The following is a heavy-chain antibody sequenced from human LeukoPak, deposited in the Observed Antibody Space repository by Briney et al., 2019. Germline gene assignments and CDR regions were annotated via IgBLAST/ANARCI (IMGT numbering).Heavy chain of an antibody. CDR3: ARLGGWGNHYYYYIDV. CDR2: INVHTGNT. D-gene: IGHD6-19*01. CDR1: GYTFTNFG. J-gene: IGHJ6*03. V-gene: IGHV1-18*01. Sequence: ASVKVSCKASGYTFTNFGVSWVRQAPGQGLEWMGRINVHTGNTDYAENLQGRVTMTTDTSTNIAYMELRSLTSDDSAVYYCARLGGWGNHYYYYIDVWGTGTTVTVSS.